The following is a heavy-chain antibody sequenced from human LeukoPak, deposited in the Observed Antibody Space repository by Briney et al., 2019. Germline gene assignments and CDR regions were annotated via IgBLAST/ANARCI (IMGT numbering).Heavy chain of an antibody. D-gene: IGHD6-19*01. CDR3: AKSIAVAFYS. V-gene: IGHV3-23*01. Sequence: GGSLRLSCAASGFTFSSFAMSWVRQAPGEGLDWVSSISGSGAGTYYADSVKGRFTISRDNSKNTLYLQMNSLRAEDTAVYYCAKSIAVAFYSWGQGTLVTVSS. J-gene: IGHJ4*02. CDR2: ISGSGAGT. CDR1: GFTFSSFA.